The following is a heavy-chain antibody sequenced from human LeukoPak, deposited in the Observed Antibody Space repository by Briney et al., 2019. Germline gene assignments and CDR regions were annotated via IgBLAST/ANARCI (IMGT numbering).Heavy chain of an antibody. J-gene: IGHJ6*02. CDR1: GFTFSSYA. Sequence: GGSLRLSCAASGFTFSSYAMSWVRQAPGKGLEWVAVIWYDGSNKYYADSVKGRFTISRDNSKNTLYLQMNSLRAEDTAVYYCARDPLYYYDSSGYHYYGMDVWGQGTTVTVSS. D-gene: IGHD3-22*01. CDR3: ARDPLYYYDSSGYHYYGMDV. CDR2: IWYDGSNK. V-gene: IGHV3-33*08.